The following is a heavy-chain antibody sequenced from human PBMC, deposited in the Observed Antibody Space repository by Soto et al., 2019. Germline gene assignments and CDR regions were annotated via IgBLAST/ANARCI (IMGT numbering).Heavy chain of an antibody. Sequence: QLQLQESGPGLVKPSETLSLTCTVSGGSISSSSYYWGWIRQPPGKGLEWIGSIYYSGSTYYNPSLKSRVTISVDTSKNQFSLKLSSVTAADTAVYYCARPYDYGNYFDYWGQGTLVTVSS. CDR2: IYYSGST. D-gene: IGHD4-17*01. J-gene: IGHJ4*02. V-gene: IGHV4-39*01. CDR3: ARPYDYGNYFDY. CDR1: GGSISSSSYY.